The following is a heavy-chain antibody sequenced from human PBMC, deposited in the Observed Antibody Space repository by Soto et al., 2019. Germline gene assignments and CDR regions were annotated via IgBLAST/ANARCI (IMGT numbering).Heavy chain of an antibody. V-gene: IGHV3-23*01. CDR2: VSGTGGST. Sequence: EVQLLESGGGLVQPGGSLRLSCAASGFTFSNYAMSWVRQAPGKGLEWVSAVSGTGGSTNYADSVKGRFTISRDNSKNTLYLPMNSLRAEDTAVYYCAKGSILPGYFFWGQGTLVTVS. D-gene: IGHD3-9*01. CDR1: GFTFSNYA. CDR3: AKGSILPGYFF. J-gene: IGHJ4*02.